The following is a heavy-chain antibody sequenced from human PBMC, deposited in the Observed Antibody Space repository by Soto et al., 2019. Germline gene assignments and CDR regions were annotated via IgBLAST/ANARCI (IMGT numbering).Heavy chain of an antibody. V-gene: IGHV1-3*01. CDR1: GYTFTSYA. Sequence: ASVKVSCKASGYTFTSYAMHWVRQAPGQRLEWMGWINAGNGNTKYPQKFQGRVTITRDTSASTAYMELSSLRSEDTAVYYCARRWAYYDSSGPLDYWGQGTLVTVSS. D-gene: IGHD3-22*01. CDR2: INAGNGNT. CDR3: ARRWAYYDSSGPLDY. J-gene: IGHJ4*02.